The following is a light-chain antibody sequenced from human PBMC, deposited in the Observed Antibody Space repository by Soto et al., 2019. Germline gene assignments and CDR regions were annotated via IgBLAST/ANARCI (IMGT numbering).Light chain of an antibody. CDR3: QPYPPSSGT. CDR2: WAS. CDR1: QSISTW. J-gene: IGKJ3*01. Sequence: DIHMTQSPATLSASVGDRVTITCRASQSISTWLAWYQQKPGKAPKLLIYWASSLESGVPSRFSGSGSGTEFTLTISSLQPDDFATYYCQPYPPSSGTFGPGTKVDIK. V-gene: IGKV1-5*03.